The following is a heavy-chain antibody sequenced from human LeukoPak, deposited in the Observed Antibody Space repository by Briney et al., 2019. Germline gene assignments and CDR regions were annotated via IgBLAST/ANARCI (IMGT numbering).Heavy chain of an antibody. D-gene: IGHD3-9*01. J-gene: IGHJ5*02. CDR1: GYTFTSYD. Sequence: ASVKVSCKASGYTFTSYDINWVRQATGQGLEWMGWMKPNSGNTGYAQKFQGRVTMTRNTSISTAYMELSSLRSEDTAVYYCARHILTGLNWFDPWGQGTLVTVSS. CDR2: MKPNSGNT. V-gene: IGHV1-8*01. CDR3: ARHILTGLNWFDP.